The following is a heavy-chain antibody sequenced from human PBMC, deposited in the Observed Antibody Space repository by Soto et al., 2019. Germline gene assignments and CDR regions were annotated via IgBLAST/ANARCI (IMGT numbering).Heavy chain of an antibody. Sequence: QVQLVQSGAEVKKPGSSVKVSCKASGGTFSDYGINWVRQAPGQGLEWMGGFIPIFGTANYAQKFQGRVTITADESTSTAYRELSSLRSEDTAVYYCARGWDHYDSSGLRTWFDPWGQGTLVTVSS. J-gene: IGHJ5*02. CDR2: FIPIFGTA. CDR1: GGTFSDYG. D-gene: IGHD3-22*01. V-gene: IGHV1-69*01. CDR3: ARGWDHYDSSGLRTWFDP.